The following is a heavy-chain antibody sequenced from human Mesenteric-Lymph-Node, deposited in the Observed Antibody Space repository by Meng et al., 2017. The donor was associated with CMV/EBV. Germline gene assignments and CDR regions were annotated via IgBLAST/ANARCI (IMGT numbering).Heavy chain of an antibody. CDR2: ISYDGDNK. CDR3: ARDNRADAFDV. Sequence: SCAASGFTFSTYAIHWVRQAPGKGLEWVALISYDGDNKYYADSVKGRFTISRDNSKNTLYLQMNSLRAEDTALYYCARDNRADAFDVWGLGTMVTVSS. V-gene: IGHV3-30-3*01. J-gene: IGHJ3*01. CDR1: GFTFSTYA.